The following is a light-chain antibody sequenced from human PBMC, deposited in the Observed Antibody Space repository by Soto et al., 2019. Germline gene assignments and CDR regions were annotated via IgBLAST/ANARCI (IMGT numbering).Light chain of an antibody. J-gene: IGKJ1*01. CDR1: QSVSSN. CDR2: GAS. V-gene: IGKV3-15*01. Sequence: EIVMTQSPATLSVSPGERATLSCRASQSVSSNLAWYQQKPGQAPRFLIYGASTRATGIPARFSGSGSGTEFTLTISSLQSEYFAVYYSEQYNNWPTFGQGTKVEIK. CDR3: EQYNNWPT.